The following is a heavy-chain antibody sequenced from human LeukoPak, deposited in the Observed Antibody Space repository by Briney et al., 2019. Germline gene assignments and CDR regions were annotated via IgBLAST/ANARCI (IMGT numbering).Heavy chain of an antibody. V-gene: IGHV1-2*02. Sequence: GASVKVSCKASGGTFSSYAISWVRQAPGQGLEWMGWINPNSGGTNYAQKFQGRVTMTRDTSISTAYMELSRLRSDDTAVYYCARDRSYEGFDYWGQGTLVTVSS. CDR1: GGTFSSYA. CDR3: ARDRSYEGFDY. J-gene: IGHJ4*02. CDR2: INPNSGGT. D-gene: IGHD5-12*01.